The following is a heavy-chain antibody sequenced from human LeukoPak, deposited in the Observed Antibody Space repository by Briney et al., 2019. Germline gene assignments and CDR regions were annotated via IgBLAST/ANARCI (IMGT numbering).Heavy chain of an antibody. Sequence: ASVKVSCKASGGTFSSYAISWVRQAHGQGLEWMGGIIPIFGTANYAQKFQGRVTITADESTSTAYMELSSLRSEDTAVYYCARSQLGYCSSTSCYNYYYYGMDVWGQGTTVTVSS. D-gene: IGHD2-2*02. CDR1: GGTFSSYA. V-gene: IGHV1-69*13. J-gene: IGHJ6*02. CDR3: ARSQLGYCSSTSCYNYYYYGMDV. CDR2: IIPIFGTA.